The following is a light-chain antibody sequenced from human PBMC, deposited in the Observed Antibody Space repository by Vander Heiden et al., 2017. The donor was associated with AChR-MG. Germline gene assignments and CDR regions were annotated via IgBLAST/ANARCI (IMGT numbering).Light chain of an antibody. CDR3: SSYTSSSTLVV. V-gene: IGLV2-14*01. CDR2: DVS. CDR1: SSDVGGYTY. Sequence: QPALTQPASVSGSPGQSITISCTGTSSDVGGYTYVSWYQQHPGKAPKLMIYDVSNRPSGVSNRFSGSKSGNTASLTISGLQAEDEADYYCSSYTSSSTLVVFGGGTKLTGL. J-gene: IGLJ2*01.